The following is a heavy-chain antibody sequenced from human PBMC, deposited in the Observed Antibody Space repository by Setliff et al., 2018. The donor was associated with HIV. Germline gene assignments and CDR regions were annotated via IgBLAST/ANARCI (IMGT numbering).Heavy chain of an antibody. CDR3: ARDRAHYDFWNGYSAPYHDYYYLDV. D-gene: IGHD3-3*01. V-gene: IGHV4-38-2*02. CDR1: GYSISSGYF. Sequence: SETLSLTCSVSGYSISSGYFWSWIRQPPGKGLEWIGSIFHSGNAHYSPPLKSRVTMSVDMSKNHFSLKLTSVTAADTAVYYCARDRAHYDFWNGYSAPYHDYYYLDVWGKGTTVTVSS. J-gene: IGHJ6*03. CDR2: IFHSGNA.